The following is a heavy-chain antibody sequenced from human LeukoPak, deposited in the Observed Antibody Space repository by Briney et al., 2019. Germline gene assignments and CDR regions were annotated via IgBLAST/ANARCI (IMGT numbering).Heavy chain of an antibody. Sequence: GGSLRLSCAATGFTFSSYAMSWVRQAPGKGLEWVSAISGSGGITYYADSVKGRFTISRDNSKNTLYLQMNSLRAEDTAVYYCAKEMISSSWYPLGDYWGQGTLVTVSS. CDR2: ISGSGGIT. CDR3: AKEMISSSWYPLGDY. J-gene: IGHJ4*02. V-gene: IGHV3-23*01. D-gene: IGHD6-13*01. CDR1: GFTFSSYA.